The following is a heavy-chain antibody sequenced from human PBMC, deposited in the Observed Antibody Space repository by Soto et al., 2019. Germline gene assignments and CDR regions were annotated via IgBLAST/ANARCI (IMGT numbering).Heavy chain of an antibody. D-gene: IGHD3-22*01. CDR2: IIPMFDTV. V-gene: IGHV1-69*01. CDR1: GGLFSSYA. Sequence: QEQLVQSGAEVKKSGSSVKVSCKDTGGLFSSYAVSWVRQAPGQGLEWMGGIIPMFDTVYYAQKFQGRVTITADESTNTAYRELSSLRSEDTAMYYCARGGSGYVWFNEFWGQGTLVTVSS. J-gene: IGHJ4*02. CDR3: ARGGSGYVWFNEF.